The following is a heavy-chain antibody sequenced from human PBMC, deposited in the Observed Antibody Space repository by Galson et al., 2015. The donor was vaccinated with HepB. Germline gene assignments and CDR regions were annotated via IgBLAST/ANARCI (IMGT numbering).Heavy chain of an antibody. CDR2: ISWNSGII. J-gene: IGHJ4*02. D-gene: IGHD6-13*01. CDR1: GFTFGNYG. CDR3: AKDKEGVAGGGYYFDF. Sequence: SLRLSCAASGFTFGNYGIHWVRQAPGKGLEWVSGISWNSGIIGYVDSVKGRFTISRDNSKNTLYLQMNGLRAEDTALYYCAKDKEGVAGGGYYFDFWGQGTLVTV. V-gene: IGHV3-9*01.